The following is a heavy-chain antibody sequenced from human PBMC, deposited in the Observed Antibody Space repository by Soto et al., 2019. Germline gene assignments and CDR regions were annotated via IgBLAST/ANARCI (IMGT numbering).Heavy chain of an antibody. CDR2: ISTYNGET. V-gene: IGHV1-18*01. Sequence: VQLVQSGAEVKKPGASVKVSCRTSGYTFANFGISWVRQAPGQGLEWMGWISTYNGETNSAQHFQDRVTMTMDTSATTAYVELRSLRSDDTAVYYCARGLRVDYWGQGTLVTVSS. CDR3: ARGLRVDY. CDR1: GYTFANFG. D-gene: IGHD4-17*01. J-gene: IGHJ4*02.